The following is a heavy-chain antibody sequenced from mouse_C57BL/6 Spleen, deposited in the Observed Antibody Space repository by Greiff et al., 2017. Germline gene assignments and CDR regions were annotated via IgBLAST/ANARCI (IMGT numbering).Heavy chain of an antibody. J-gene: IGHJ2*01. V-gene: IGHV1-15*01. D-gene: IGHD2-5*01. CDR3: TRAYYSNWDY. Sequence: QVQLQQSGAELVRPGASVTLSCKASGYTFTDYEMHWVKQTPVHGLEWIGAIDPETGGTAYNQKFKGKAILTADKSSSTAYMELRSLTSEDSAVYCCTRAYYSNWDYWGQGTTLTVSS. CDR2: IDPETGGT. CDR1: GYTFTDYE.